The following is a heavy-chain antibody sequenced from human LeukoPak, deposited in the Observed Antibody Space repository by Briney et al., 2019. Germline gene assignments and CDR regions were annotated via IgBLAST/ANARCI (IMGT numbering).Heavy chain of an antibody. Sequence: GSLRLSCAASEFTFGNAWMSWVRQPPGKGLEWIGEINHSGSTNYNPSLKSRVTISVDTSKNQFSLKLSSVTAADTAVYYCARHRRTSRDILTGYFPPDYWGQGTLVTVSS. CDR1: EFTFGNAW. CDR2: INHSGST. D-gene: IGHD3-9*01. V-gene: IGHV4-34*01. J-gene: IGHJ4*02. CDR3: ARHRRTSRDILTGYFPPDY.